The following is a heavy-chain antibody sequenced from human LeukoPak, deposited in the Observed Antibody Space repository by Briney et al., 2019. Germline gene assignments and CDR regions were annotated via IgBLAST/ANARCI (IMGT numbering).Heavy chain of an antibody. J-gene: IGHJ5*02. CDR1: GFTFSSYG. V-gene: IGHV3-33*01. Sequence: PGRSLRLSCAASGFTFSSYGMHWVRQAPGRGLEWVAVIWNDGSHKYYADSVKGRFTISRDNSKNTLYLQMNSLRAEDTAVYYCARSNIATRRGDNWFDPWGQGTLVTVSS. CDR2: IWNDGSHK. D-gene: IGHD6-6*01. CDR3: ARSNIATRRGDNWFDP.